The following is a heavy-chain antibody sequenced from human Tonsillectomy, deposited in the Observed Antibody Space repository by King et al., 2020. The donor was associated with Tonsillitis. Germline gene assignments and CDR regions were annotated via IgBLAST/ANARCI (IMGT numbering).Heavy chain of an antibody. CDR3: ARPPTWRYGGNTDAFDI. D-gene: IGHD4-23*01. CDR2: IWFDGSNE. V-gene: IGHV3-33*08. J-gene: IGHJ3*02. Sequence: VQLVESGGGVVQPGRSLRLSCAASGFTFRSYGMHWVRQAPGKVLEWVAVIWFDGSNESYADSVKGRFTISRDNSKSTLYLQMNSLIAEDTAVYYCARPPTWRYGGNTDAFDIWGQGTMVTVSS. CDR1: GFTFRSYG.